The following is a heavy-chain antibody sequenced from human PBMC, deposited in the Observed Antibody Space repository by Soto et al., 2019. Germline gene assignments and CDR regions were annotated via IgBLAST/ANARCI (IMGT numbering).Heavy chain of an antibody. J-gene: IGHJ4*02. CDR3: AREGRGYDYGLLDY. D-gene: IGHD5-18*01. Sequence: WETLSLTCSVSGVSVSSGSYYWTWVRQPPGKGLEWIGYIYYNGITKYNPSLESRVTISIDTSNNQFSLKLISVTDADTAVYYCAREGRGYDYGLLDYWGQGTLVTVSS. CDR2: IYYNGIT. V-gene: IGHV4-61*01. CDR1: GVSVSSGSYY.